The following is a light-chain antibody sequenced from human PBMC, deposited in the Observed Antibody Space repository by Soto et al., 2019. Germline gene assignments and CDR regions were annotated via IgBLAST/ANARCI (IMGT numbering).Light chain of an antibody. V-gene: IGKV1-39*01. CDR3: QQSYNTPMIT. Sequence: DIQMTQSPSSLSASVGDRVTITCLSSQSISSYLNWYQQKPGKAPKLLIYAASSLQSGVPSRFSGSGSGTDFTLTISSLQPEDFATYYCQQSYNTPMITFGQGTRLEIK. J-gene: IGKJ5*01. CDR2: AAS. CDR1: QSISSY.